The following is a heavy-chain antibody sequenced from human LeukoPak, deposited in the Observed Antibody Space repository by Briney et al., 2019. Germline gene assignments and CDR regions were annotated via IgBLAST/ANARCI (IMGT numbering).Heavy chain of an antibody. V-gene: IGHV3-33*01. CDR2: IWYDGSNK. D-gene: IGHD1-26*01. J-gene: IGHJ4*02. CDR3: ARDPARYSGTPYFDY. Sequence: GGSLRLSCAASGFTFSSYGMHWVRQAPSKGLEWVAVIWYDGSNKYYADSVKGRFTISRDNSKNTLYLQMNSLRAEDTAVYYCARDPARYSGTPYFDYWGQGTLVTVSS. CDR1: GFTFSSYG.